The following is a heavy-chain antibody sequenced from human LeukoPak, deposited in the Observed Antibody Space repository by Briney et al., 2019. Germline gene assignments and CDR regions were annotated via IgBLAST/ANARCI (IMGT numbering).Heavy chain of an antibody. CDR1: GFTFSSYE. CDR3: ARIIAAAIFDY. D-gene: IGHD6-13*01. J-gene: IGHJ4*02. Sequence: GSLRLSCAASGFTFSSYEMNWVRQAPGKGLEWVSYISSSGSTIYYADSVKGRFTISRDNAKNSLYLRMNSLRAEDTAVYYCARIIAAAIFDYWGQGTLVTVSS. CDR2: ISSSGSTI. V-gene: IGHV3-48*03.